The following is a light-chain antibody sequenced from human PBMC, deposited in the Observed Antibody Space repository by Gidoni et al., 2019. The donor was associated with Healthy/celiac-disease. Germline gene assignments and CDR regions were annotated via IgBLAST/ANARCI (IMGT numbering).Light chain of an antibody. CDR2: WAS. CDR1: QSVLYSSNNKNY. CDR3: QQYYSTRLT. Sequence: DIVMTQSPDSLAVSLGERATINCKSSQSVLYSSNNKNYLAWYQQKPGQPPKLPIYWASTRESGVPDRFSDSGSGTDFTLTISSLQAEDVAVYYCQQYYSTRLTFGGGTKVEIK. V-gene: IGKV4-1*01. J-gene: IGKJ4*01.